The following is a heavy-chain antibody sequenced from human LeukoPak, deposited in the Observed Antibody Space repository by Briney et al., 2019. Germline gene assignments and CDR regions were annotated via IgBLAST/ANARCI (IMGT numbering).Heavy chain of an antibody. V-gene: IGHV1-69*04. J-gene: IGHJ5*02. CDR3: ARRRGGRGSSSFWFDP. D-gene: IGHD6-6*01. CDR1: GGTFSSYA. CDR2: IIPIFGIA. Sequence: SVKVSCRASGGTFSSYAISWVRQAPGQGLEWMGRIIPIFGIANYAQKFQGRVTITADKSTSTAYMELSSLRSEDTAVYYCARRRGGRGSSSFWFDPWGQGTLVTVSS.